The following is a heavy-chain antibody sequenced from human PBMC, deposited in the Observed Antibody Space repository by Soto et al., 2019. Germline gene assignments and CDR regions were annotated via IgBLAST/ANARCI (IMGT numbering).Heavy chain of an antibody. V-gene: IGHV3-23*01. CDR1: GFTFASYT. CDR3: AKDRYCSSTSCSPLNS. D-gene: IGHD2-2*01. J-gene: IGHJ5*02. Sequence: GGSLRLSCAASGFTFASYTMTWVRQAPGKGLEWVSVISGRAGNTYYADSVKGRFTISRDNSKNTLYLYMSSLRAEDTALYYCAKDRYCSSTSCSPLNSWGQGTLVTVSS. CDR2: ISGRAGNT.